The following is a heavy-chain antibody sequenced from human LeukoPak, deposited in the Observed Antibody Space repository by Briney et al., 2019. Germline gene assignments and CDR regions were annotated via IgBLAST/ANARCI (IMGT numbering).Heavy chain of an antibody. CDR2: IRYDGSNK. CDR3: AKEGTASKPSDLDY. CDR1: GFTFSDYG. Sequence: PGGSLRLSCAASGFTFSDYGIHWVRQAPGKGLEWVAFIRYDGSNKYYADSAKGRFTISRDNSKNTVYMQMNSLRADDKAVYYCAKEGTASKPSDLDYWGQGTLVTVSS. V-gene: IGHV3-30*02. J-gene: IGHJ4*02. D-gene: IGHD1/OR15-1a*01.